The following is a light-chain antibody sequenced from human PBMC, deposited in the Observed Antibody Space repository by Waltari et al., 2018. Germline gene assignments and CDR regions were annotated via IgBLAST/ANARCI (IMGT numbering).Light chain of an antibody. V-gene: IGLV6-57*04. CDR1: SGSIATNS. J-gene: IGLJ3*02. CDR2: ENN. CDR3: QSYYGTDWV. Sequence: NFMLTQPHSVSESPGNTVTISCTRSSGSIATNSVQWSQQRPGSAPTTVIYENNQRPSGVSDRFSGSIDSSSNSAPLTISGLKAEDEADYYCQSYYGTDWVFGGGTKLTVL.